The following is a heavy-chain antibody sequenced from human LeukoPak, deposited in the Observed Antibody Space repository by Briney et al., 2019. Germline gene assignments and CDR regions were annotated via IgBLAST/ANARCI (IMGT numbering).Heavy chain of an antibody. CDR3: ARDARIVVVIGYYYYGMDV. CDR1: GVSFSGYY. Sequence: PSETLSLTCAVYGVSFSGYYWSWIRQPPGKGLEWIGEINHSGSTNYNPSLKSRVTISVDTSKNQFSLKLSSVTAADTAVYYCARDARIVVVIGYYYYGMDVWGQGTRSPSP. D-gene: IGHD3-22*01. J-gene: IGHJ6*02. V-gene: IGHV4-34*01. CDR2: INHSGST.